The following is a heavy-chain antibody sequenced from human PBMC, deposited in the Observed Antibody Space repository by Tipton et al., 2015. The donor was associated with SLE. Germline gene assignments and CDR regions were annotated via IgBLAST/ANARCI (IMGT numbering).Heavy chain of an antibody. V-gene: IGHV4-59*11. CDR2: IYYSGST. J-gene: IGHJ5*02. D-gene: IGHD2-2*03. CDR3: ARDRGYCSSTSFYGRVTGFDP. Sequence: TLSLTCTVSGGSISSHYWSWIRQPPGKGLEWIGYIYYSGSTNYNPSLKRRVTISVDTSKNQFSLKLSSVTAADTAVYYCARDRGYCSSTSFYGRVTGFDPWGQGPLVTLFS. CDR1: GGSISSHY.